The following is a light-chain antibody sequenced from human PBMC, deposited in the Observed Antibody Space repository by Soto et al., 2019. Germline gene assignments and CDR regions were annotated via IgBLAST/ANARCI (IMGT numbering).Light chain of an antibody. J-gene: IGKJ4*01. V-gene: IGKV3-11*01. Sequence: IVLTQWSATLSLSQEERATLSCRASPTARSYLAWYQQKPGQAPRLLIYDVSNRATGVPARFSGSGSETDFSLTISSLEPEDFAVYYSQQRSNWPLTFGGGTKV. CDR1: PTARSY. CDR2: DVS. CDR3: QQRSNWPLT.